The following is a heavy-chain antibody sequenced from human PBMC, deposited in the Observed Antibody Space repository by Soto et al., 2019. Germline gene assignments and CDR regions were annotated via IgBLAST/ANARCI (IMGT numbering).Heavy chain of an antibody. CDR1: VGAIDIGGYD. Sequence: SETLSLTCKFSVGAIDIGGYDWCGIRQHPGKGLEWIGHIYYTGSAYYKPSLKSRVSMSIDTSQNQFSLELISVTAADTAVYYCARVGTSSARRGLDVWGQGTTVTVSS. D-gene: IGHD6-6*01. J-gene: IGHJ6*02. CDR3: ARVGTSSARRGLDV. V-gene: IGHV4-31*03. CDR2: IYYTGSA.